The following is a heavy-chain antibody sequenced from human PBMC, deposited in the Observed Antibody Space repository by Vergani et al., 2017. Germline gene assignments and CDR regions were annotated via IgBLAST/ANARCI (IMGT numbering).Heavy chain of an antibody. CDR2: IYPGDSDT. V-gene: IGHV5-51*01. Sequence: EVQLVQSGAEVKKPGESLKISCKGSGYSFTSYWIGWVRQMPGKGLEWMGIIYPGDSDTRYSPSFQGQVTISADKSISTAYLQWSSLKASDTAMYYCARQDLSYDSRRGGWYFDLWGRGTLVTVSS. D-gene: IGHD3-22*01. CDR3: ARQDLSYDSRRGGWYFDL. CDR1: GYSFTSYW. J-gene: IGHJ2*01.